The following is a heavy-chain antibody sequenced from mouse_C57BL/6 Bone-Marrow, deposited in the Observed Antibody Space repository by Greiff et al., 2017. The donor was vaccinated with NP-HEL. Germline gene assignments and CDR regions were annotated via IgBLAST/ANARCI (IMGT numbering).Heavy chain of an antibody. CDR3: TNYDGYYFDY. CDR1: GFNIKDDY. D-gene: IGHD2-3*01. V-gene: IGHV14-4*01. CDR2: IDPENGDT. J-gene: IGHJ2*01. Sequence: EVQLQQSGAELVRPGASVKLSCTASGFNIKDDYMHWVKQRPEQGLEWIGWIDPENGDTEYASKFQGKATITADTSSNTAYLQLSSLTSEDTAVYYCTNYDGYYFDYWGQGTTLTVSS.